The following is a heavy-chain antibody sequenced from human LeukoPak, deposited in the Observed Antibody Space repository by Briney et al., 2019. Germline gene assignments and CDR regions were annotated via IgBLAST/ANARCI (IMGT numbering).Heavy chain of an antibody. CDR2: TYYRSKWYN. V-gene: IGHV6-1*01. D-gene: IGHD5-12*01. CDR3: ARSESGSGYAVLN. CDR1: GDSVSSNSAA. Sequence: SQTLSLTCAISGDSVSSNSAAWHWIRQSPSRGLEWLGRTYYRSKWYNGYVVSVKSRITINPDTSKNQFSLQLNSVTPEDTAVYYCARSESGSGYAVLNWGQGTLVTVSS. J-gene: IGHJ4*02.